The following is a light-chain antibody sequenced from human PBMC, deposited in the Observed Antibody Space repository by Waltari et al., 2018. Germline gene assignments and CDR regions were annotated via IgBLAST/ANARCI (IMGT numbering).Light chain of an antibody. CDR1: SSNIGSNY. CDR3: AAWDDSLSRWL. J-gene: IGLJ3*02. V-gene: IGLV1-47*01. Sequence: QSVLTQPPSASGTPGQRVTISCSGRSSNIGSNYVYCYQHVPGAAPKLLICRNNQRPSGVPDRFSGSKSGTSASLAISGLRSEDEADYYCAAWDDSLSRWLLGGGTKLTVL. CDR2: RNN.